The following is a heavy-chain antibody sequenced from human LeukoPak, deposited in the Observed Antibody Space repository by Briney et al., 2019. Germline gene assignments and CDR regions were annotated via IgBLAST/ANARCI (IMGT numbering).Heavy chain of an antibody. D-gene: IGHD2-2*02. J-gene: IGHJ5*02. Sequence: ASVKVSCKASGYTFTGYDINWVRQATGQGLEWMGWMNPNSGNTGYAQKFQGRVTITRNTSISTAYMELSSLRSEDTAVYYCARGLLSGYCSSTSCYNYNWFDPWGQGTLVTVSS. CDR1: GYTFTGYD. CDR2: MNPNSGNT. CDR3: ARGLLSGYCSSTSCYNYNWFDP. V-gene: IGHV1-8*01.